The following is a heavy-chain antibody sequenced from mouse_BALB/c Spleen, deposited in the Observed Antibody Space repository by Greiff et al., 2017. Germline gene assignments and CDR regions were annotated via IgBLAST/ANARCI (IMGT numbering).Heavy chain of an antibody. Sequence: EVKVEESGGGLVQPGGSRKLSCAASGFTFSSFGMHWVRQAPEKGLEWVAYISSGSSTIYYADTVKGRFTISRDNPKNTLFLQMTSLRSEDTAMYYCARERYPYYFDYWGQGTSVTVSS. CDR1: GFTFSSFG. J-gene: IGHJ4*01. CDR3: ARERYPYYFDY. V-gene: IGHV5-17*02. CDR2: ISSGSSTI. D-gene: IGHD1-1*01.